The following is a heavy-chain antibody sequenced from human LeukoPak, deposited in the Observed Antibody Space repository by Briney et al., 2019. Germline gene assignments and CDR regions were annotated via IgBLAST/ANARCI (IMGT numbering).Heavy chain of an antibody. V-gene: IGHV4-34*01. J-gene: IGHJ4*02. CDR1: GGSFSGYY. D-gene: IGHD5-24*01. CDR3: ARVGDGYNFTPGTDY. CDR2: INHSGST. Sequence: SETLSLTCAVYGGSFSGYYWSWIRQPPGKGLEWIGEINHSGSTNYNPSLKSRVTISVDTSKNQFSLKLSSVTAADTAVYYCARVGDGYNFTPGTDYWGQGTLVTVSS.